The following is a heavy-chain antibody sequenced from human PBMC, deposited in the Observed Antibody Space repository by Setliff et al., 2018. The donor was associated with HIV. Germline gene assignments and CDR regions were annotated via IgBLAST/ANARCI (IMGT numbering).Heavy chain of an antibody. Sequence: LSLSCAASGFTFSDYYMSWIRQAPGKGLEWVSYISRSGSIGYADSVKGRFTISRDNAKNSLYLQMNSLRAEDMALYYCARGYSYGYYFDYWGQGTLVTVSS. V-gene: IGHV3-11*01. CDR3: ARGYSYGYYFDY. D-gene: IGHD5-18*01. CDR1: GFTFSDYY. J-gene: IGHJ4*02. CDR2: ISRSGSI.